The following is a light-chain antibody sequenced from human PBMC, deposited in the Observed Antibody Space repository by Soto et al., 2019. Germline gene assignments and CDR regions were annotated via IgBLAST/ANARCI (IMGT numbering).Light chain of an antibody. Sequence: QSVLTQPASVSGSPGQSITISCTGTSSDVGGYDFVSWYQHRPGKAPKLMIYEVSTRPSGVSNRFSGSKSGNTASLTISGLQAEDEADYYCSSYTSDWGVFGTGTKVTVL. CDR2: EVS. CDR3: SSYTSDWGV. CDR1: SSDVGGYDF. V-gene: IGLV2-14*01. J-gene: IGLJ1*01.